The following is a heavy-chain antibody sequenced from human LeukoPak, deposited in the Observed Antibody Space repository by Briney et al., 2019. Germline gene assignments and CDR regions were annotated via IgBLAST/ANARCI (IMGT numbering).Heavy chain of an antibody. CDR3: ARLPTGEGPY. CDR1: GFTFRSYS. V-gene: IGHV3-48*04. J-gene: IGHJ4*02. Sequence: PGGSLRLSCAASGFTFRSYSMNWVRQAPGKGLEWVSYISSSSSTIYYADSVKGQFTISRDNAKNSLYLQMNSLRAEDTAVYYCARLPTGEGPYWGQGTLVTVSS. CDR2: ISSSSSTI.